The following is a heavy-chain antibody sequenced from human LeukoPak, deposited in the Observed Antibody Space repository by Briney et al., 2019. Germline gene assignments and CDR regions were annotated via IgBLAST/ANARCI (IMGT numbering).Heavy chain of an antibody. D-gene: IGHD3-16*02. Sequence: GGSLRLSCAASGFTFSSYGMHWVRQAPGKGLAWVTFIHHDGSNKYYADSVKGRFTISRDNSKNTLYLQMNSLRAEDTAVYYCAKEPSDYVWGSYRFEGANFDYWGQGTLVTVSS. CDR3: AKEPSDYVWGSYRFEGANFDY. CDR2: IHHDGSNK. J-gene: IGHJ4*02. CDR1: GFTFSSYG. V-gene: IGHV3-30*02.